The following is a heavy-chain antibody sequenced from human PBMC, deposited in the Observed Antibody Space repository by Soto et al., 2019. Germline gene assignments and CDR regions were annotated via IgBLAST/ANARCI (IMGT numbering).Heavy chain of an antibody. V-gene: IGHV3-30-3*01. Sequence: QVQLVESGGGVVQPGTSLRLSCAASGFTFSSYAMHWVRQAPGKGLEWVAVISYDGSNKYYADSVKGRFTISRDNSKNTLYLQMNNLRAEDTAVYYCASWGSITGTTFSDYWGQGTLVTVSS. CDR1: GFTFSSYA. D-gene: IGHD1-20*01. CDR2: ISYDGSNK. CDR3: ASWGSITGTTFSDY. J-gene: IGHJ4*02.